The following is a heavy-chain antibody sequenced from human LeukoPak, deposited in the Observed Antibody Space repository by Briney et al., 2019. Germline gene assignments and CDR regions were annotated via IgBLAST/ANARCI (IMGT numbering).Heavy chain of an antibody. D-gene: IGHD3-10*01. CDR1: GFTFSTYW. CDR2: IKQDESEK. Sequence: GGSLRLSCRASGFTFSTYWMSWVRQAPGKGLEWVADIKQDESEKYFVDSVKGRFTISRDNAKNSMYLQMSSLRAEDTAVYYCARGGAPGFYFDYWGQGTLVTVSS. V-gene: IGHV3-7*01. CDR3: ARGGAPGFYFDY. J-gene: IGHJ4*02.